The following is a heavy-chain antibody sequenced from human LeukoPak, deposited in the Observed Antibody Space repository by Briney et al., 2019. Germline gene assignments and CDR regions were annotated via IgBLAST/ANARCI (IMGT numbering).Heavy chain of an antibody. D-gene: IGHD4-17*01. Sequence: ASVKVSCKASGGTFSSYAISWVRQAAGQGLEWMGGIIPIFGTANYAQKFQGRVTITADESTSTAYMELSSLRSEDTAVYYCARFDDYGDYADAFDIWGQGTMVTVSS. J-gene: IGHJ3*02. CDR1: GGTFSSYA. V-gene: IGHV1-69*13. CDR3: ARFDDYGDYADAFDI. CDR2: IIPIFGTA.